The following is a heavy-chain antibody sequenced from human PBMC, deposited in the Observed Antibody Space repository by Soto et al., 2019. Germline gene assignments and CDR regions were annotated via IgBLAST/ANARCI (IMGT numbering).Heavy chain of an antibody. CDR2: IYATGTT. J-gene: IGHJ5*02. Sequence: PSETLYLTCTVSGASISGYYWSWIRKYAGKGLEWIGRIYATGTTDYNPSLKSRVMMSVDTSKKQFSLKLRSVTAADTAVYYCVRDGTKTLRDWFDPWGQGISVTVSS. D-gene: IGHD1-1*01. CDR1: GASISGYY. V-gene: IGHV4-4*07. CDR3: VRDGTKTLRDWFDP.